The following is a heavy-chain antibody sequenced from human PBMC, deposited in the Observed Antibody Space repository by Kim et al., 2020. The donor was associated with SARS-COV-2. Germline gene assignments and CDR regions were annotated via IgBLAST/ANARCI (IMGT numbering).Heavy chain of an antibody. V-gene: IGHV5-10-1*01. Sequence: GESLKISCKGSGYSFTSYWISWVRQMPGKGLEWMGRIDPSDSYTNYSPSFQGHVTISADKSISTAYLQWSSLKASDTAMYYCAMTWIPTGYYYYGMDVWGQGTTVTVSS. D-gene: IGHD5-12*01. J-gene: IGHJ6*02. CDR1: GYSFTSYW. CDR2: IDPSDSYT. CDR3: AMTWIPTGYYYYGMDV.